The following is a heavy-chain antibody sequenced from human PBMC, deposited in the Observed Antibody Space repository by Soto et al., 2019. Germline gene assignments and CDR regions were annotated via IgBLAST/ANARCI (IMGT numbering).Heavy chain of an antibody. D-gene: IGHD3-3*01. J-gene: IGHJ5*02. CDR2: INHSGST. CDR1: GGSFSGYY. V-gene: IGHV4-34*01. Sequence: PSETLSLTCAVYGGSFSGYYWSWIRQPPGKGLEWIGEINHSGSTNYNPSLKSRVTISVDTSKNQFSLKLSSVTAADTAVYYCARRGKTTYYDFWSGYLNWFDPWGRGTLVTVSS. CDR3: ARRGKTTYYDFWSGYLNWFDP.